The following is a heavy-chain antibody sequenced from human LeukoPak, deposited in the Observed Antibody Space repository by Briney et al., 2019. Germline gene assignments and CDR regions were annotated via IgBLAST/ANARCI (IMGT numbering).Heavy chain of an antibody. CDR2: INKDGNEK. J-gene: IGHJ4*02. CDR3: AREYGSHHN. D-gene: IGHD1-14*01. V-gene: IGHV3-7*04. Sequence: RESLRLSCSAYGLTLSISWIGWGRQPPGKGLGWVANINKDGNEKHYVDPVKGRFTISRDNTQNSLYLQMNSLRVEDTAVYYCAREYGSHHNWGRGTLVTV. CDR1: GLTLSISW.